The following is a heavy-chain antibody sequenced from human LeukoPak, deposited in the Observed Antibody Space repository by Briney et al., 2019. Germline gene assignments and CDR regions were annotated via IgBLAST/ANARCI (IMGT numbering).Heavy chain of an antibody. CDR1: GYTFTSYG. V-gene: IGHV1-18*01. CDR3: ARANYYDSSGYIFWYFDY. CDR2: ISAYNGNT. D-gene: IGHD3-22*01. J-gene: IGHJ4*02. Sequence: ASVKVSCKASGYTFTSYGISWVRQAPGQGLEWMGWISAYNGNTNYAQKLQGRVTMTTDTSTSTAYMELRSLRSDDTAVYYCARANYYDSSGYIFWYFDYWGQGTLVTVSS.